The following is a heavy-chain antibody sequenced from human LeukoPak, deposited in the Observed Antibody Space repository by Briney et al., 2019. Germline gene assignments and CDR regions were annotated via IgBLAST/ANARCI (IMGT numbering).Heavy chain of an antibody. V-gene: IGHV3-64*01. CDR1: GCTFSNXA. D-gene: IGHD4-23*01. J-gene: IGHJ4*02. CDR3: ARDDCSGNGCWRYFDN. CDR2: XNTIGGTT. Sequence: ACGCTFSNXAXXXVGXARGXGXXXXXXXNTIGGTTFYANSVKGRVTISRDNYKKKLYVQMDSLKPADMAVYYCARDDCSGNGCWRYFDNWGQGTLVTVSS.